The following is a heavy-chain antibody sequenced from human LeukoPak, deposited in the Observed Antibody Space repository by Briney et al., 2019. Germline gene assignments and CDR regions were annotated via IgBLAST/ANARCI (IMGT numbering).Heavy chain of an antibody. V-gene: IGHV4-4*07. Sequence: SETLSLTCTVSGGSISSYYWSWIRQPAGKGLEWIGRIYTSGSTNYNPSLKSRVTISVDTSKNQFSLKLSSVTAADTAVYYCARDSVDTAMVTGYYYYYYMDVWGKGTTVTVSS. CDR1: GGSISSYY. J-gene: IGHJ6*03. CDR3: ARDSVDTAMVTGYYYYYYMDV. CDR2: IYTSGST. D-gene: IGHD5-18*01.